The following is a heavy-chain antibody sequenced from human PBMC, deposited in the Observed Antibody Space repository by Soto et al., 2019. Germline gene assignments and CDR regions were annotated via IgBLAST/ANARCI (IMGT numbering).Heavy chain of an antibody. J-gene: IGHJ6*02. V-gene: IGHV4-31*03. CDR3: AVSRDGYSMDV. CDR1: GGSIGSGGYY. D-gene: IGHD2-2*01. CDR2: IYYSGST. Sequence: PSETLSLTCTVSGGSIGSGGYYWSWIRQHPGKGLEWIGYIYYSGSTYYNPSLKSRVTISVDTSKDQFSLKLSSVTAADTAVYYCAVSRDGYSMDVWGQGTTVTVSS.